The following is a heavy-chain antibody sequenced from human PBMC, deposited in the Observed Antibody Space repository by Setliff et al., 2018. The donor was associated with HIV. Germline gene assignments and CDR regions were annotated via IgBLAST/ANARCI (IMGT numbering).Heavy chain of an antibody. Sequence: PGGSLRLSCAASGFTFSNYAMSWVRQAPGKGLEWVSSISTSGADTYDAHSMKGRFTISRDNSKNTLYLQMNSLTAEDTAVYYCARENYYVTEYWGQGTLVTVSS. D-gene: IGHD3-10*02. CDR3: ARENYYVTEY. J-gene: IGHJ4*02. CDR1: GFTFSNYA. V-gene: IGHV3-23*01. CDR2: ISTSGADT.